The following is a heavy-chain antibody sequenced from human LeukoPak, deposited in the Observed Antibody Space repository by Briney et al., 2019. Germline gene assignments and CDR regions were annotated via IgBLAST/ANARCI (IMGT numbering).Heavy chain of an antibody. CDR3: ARGWSGYPAGY. D-gene: IGHD6-25*01. CDR2: INHSGST. V-gene: IGHV4-34*01. Sequence: SETLSLTCAVYGGSFSGYYWSWIRQPPGKGLEWIGEINHSGSTNYNPSLKSRVTISVDTSKNQFSLKLSSVTAADTAVYYCARGWSGYPAGYWGQGTLVTVSS. J-gene: IGHJ4*02. CDR1: GGSFSGYY.